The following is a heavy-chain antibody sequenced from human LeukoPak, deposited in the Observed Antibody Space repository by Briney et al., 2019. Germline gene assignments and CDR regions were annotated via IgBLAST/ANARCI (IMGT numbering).Heavy chain of an antibody. Sequence: GGSLRLSCAASGFTFSSYSMNWVLQAPGKGLEWVSSISSSSSYIYYADSVKGRFTISRDNAKKSLYLQMNSLRAENTAVYYCAKEKVVPAATISFDYWGQGTLVTVSS. V-gene: IGHV3-21*01. J-gene: IGHJ4*02. CDR3: AKEKVVPAATISFDY. D-gene: IGHD2-2*01. CDR1: GFTFSSYS. CDR2: ISSSSSYI.